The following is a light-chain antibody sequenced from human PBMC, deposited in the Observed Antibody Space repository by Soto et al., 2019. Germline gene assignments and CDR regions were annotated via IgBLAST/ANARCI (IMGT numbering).Light chain of an antibody. CDR3: QSYDSSLSGSFV. J-gene: IGLJ2*01. V-gene: IGLV1-40*01. CDR1: RSNIGAGYD. CDR2: GNS. Sequence: QSVLTQPPSVSGAPGQRVTISCTGSRSNIGAGYDVHWYQQLPGTAPKLLIYGNSNRPSGVPDRFSGSKSGTSASLAITGLQAEDEADYYCQSYDSSLSGSFVFGGGTKLTVL.